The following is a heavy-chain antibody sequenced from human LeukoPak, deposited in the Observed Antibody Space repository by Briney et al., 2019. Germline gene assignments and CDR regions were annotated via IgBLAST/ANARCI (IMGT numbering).Heavy chain of an antibody. D-gene: IGHD6-6*01. Sequence: GGSLRLSCAASGFTVSSNYMSWVRQAPGKGLEGVSVIYSGGSTYYEDSVKGRFTISRDNSKNTLYLQMNSLRAEDTAVYYCGRGNGEYSSPENWFDPWGQGTLVTVSS. CDR3: GRGNGEYSSPENWFDP. CDR2: IYSGGST. J-gene: IGHJ5*02. CDR1: GFTVSSNY. V-gene: IGHV3-53*01.